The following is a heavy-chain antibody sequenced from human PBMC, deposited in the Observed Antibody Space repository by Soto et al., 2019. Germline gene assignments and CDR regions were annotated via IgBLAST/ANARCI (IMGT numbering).Heavy chain of an antibody. CDR3: ARRYSSAWWFDY. Sequence: PSETLSLTCTVSGDSISTYYWSWIRQPPGKGLEWIGYIYYSGSTNYNPSLKSRVTISVDTSKNQFSLKLTSVTAADTAVYYCARRYSSAWWFDYWGQGTLVTVSS. CDR2: IYYSGST. V-gene: IGHV4-59*01. D-gene: IGHD6-19*01. J-gene: IGHJ4*02. CDR1: GDSISTYY.